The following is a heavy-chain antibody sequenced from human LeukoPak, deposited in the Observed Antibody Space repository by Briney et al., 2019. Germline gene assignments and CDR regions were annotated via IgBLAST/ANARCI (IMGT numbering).Heavy chain of an antibody. J-gene: IGHJ6*02. CDR1: GYSFTSYW. CDR3: ARSANYDFWSGYYYYYYGMDV. Sequence: GESLKISCKGPGYSFTSYWIGWVRQMPGKGLEWMGIIYPGDSDTRYSLSFQGQVTISADKSISTAYLQWSSLKASDTAMYYCARSANYDFWSGYYYYYYGMDVWGQGTTVTVSS. D-gene: IGHD3-3*01. CDR2: IYPGDSDT. V-gene: IGHV5-51*01.